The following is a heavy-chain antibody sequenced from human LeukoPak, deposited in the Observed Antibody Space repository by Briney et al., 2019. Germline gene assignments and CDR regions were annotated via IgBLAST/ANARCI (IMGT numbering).Heavy chain of an antibody. CDR2: ISSSGSYI. CDR1: GFTFSSYS. CDR3: ARRHQGRRYCSGGSCYPLDYYYYYYMDV. D-gene: IGHD2-15*01. V-gene: IGHV3-21*01. Sequence: PGGSLRLSCAASGFTFSSYSMNWVRQAPGKGLEWVSSISSSGSYIYYADSVKGRFTISRDNAKNSLYLQLNSLRAEDTAVYYCARRHQGRRYCSGGSCYPLDYYYYYYMDVWGKGTTVTVSS. J-gene: IGHJ6*03.